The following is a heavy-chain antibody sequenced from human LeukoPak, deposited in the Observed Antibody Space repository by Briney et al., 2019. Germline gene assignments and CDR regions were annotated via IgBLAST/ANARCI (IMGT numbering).Heavy chain of an antibody. D-gene: IGHD2-15*01. J-gene: IGHJ5*02. Sequence: ASVKVSCKASGGTFSSYAISWVRQAPGQGLEWMGGIIPIFGTANYAQKFQGRVTITADEPTSTAYMELSSLRSEDTAAYYCATRTYCSGGSCYEVSGWFDPWGQGTLVTVSS. CDR3: ATRTYCSGGSCYEVSGWFDP. V-gene: IGHV1-69*13. CDR2: IIPIFGTA. CDR1: GGTFSSYA.